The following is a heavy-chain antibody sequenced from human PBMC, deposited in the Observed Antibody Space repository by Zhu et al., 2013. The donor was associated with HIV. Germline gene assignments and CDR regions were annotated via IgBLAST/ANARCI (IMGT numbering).Heavy chain of an antibody. CDR2: VSPYNGNT. CDR1: GYTFTSYG. CDR3: ARVGDGVPFYYGPGTGGLFEY. J-gene: IGHJ4*02. D-gene: IGHD3-10*01. Sequence: QVQLVQSGAEVKKPGASVKVSCKASGYTFTSYGISWVRQAPGQGLEWMGWVSPYNGNTNYAQKFQGRVTMTTDTSTSTAYMELRSLRSDDTAVYYCARVGDGVPFYYGPGTGGLFEYWGQGTLVTVSS. V-gene: IGHV1-18*01.